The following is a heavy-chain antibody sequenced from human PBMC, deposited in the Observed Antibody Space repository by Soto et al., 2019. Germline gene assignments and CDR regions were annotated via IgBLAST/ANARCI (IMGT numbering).Heavy chain of an antibody. CDR3: ARELNDYGVFDY. Sequence: EVQLLESGGGLVQPGGSLRLSCAASGFTFSTYAMSWVRQAPGKGLQWVSFISSSGGTTYYADSVKGRFTISRENSKKTLYLQMNSLRAEDTAVYYCARELNDYGVFDYWGQGNLVTVSS. CDR1: GFTFSTYA. D-gene: IGHD4-17*01. V-gene: IGHV3-23*01. J-gene: IGHJ4*02. CDR2: ISSSGGTT.